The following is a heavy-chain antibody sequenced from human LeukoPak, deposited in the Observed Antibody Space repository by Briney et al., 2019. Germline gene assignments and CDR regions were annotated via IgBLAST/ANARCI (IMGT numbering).Heavy chain of an antibody. Sequence: PGGSLRLSCAASGFTFSSYAMSWVRQAPGKGLEWVSGISGSGGSTHYADSVKGRFTISRDNSKNTLYLQMNTLRAEDTAVFYCAKDYYYDSRGDFQHWGQGTLVTVSS. CDR3: AKDYYYDSRGDFQH. V-gene: IGHV3-23*01. J-gene: IGHJ1*01. CDR2: ISGSGGST. CDR1: GFTFSSYA. D-gene: IGHD3-22*01.